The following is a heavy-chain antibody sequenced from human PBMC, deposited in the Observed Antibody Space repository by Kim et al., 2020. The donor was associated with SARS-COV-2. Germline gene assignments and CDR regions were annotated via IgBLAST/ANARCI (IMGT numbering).Heavy chain of an antibody. V-gene: IGHV3-23*01. CDR3: AKASGYSYGYNYYYGMDV. J-gene: IGHJ6*02. CDR2: ISGSGGST. D-gene: IGHD5-18*01. Sequence: GGSLRLSCAASGFTFSSYAMSWVRQAPGKGLEWVSAISGSGGSTYYTDSVKGRFTISRDNSKNTLYLQMNSLRAEDTAVYYCAKASGYSYGYNYYYGMDVWGQGTTVTVSS. CDR1: GFTFSSYA.